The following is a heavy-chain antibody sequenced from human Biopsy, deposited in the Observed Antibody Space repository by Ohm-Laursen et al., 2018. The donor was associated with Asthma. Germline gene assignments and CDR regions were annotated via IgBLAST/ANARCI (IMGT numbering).Heavy chain of an antibody. J-gene: IGHJ6*02. V-gene: IGHV3-20*01. Sequence: SLRLSCTASGFSFSNFAIHWVRQAPGKGLEWVSGINWNGGSTGYADSVKGRFTIFRDNAKNSLYLQMNSLRAEDTALYHCARDSAEWELLRYYYYGMDVWGQGTTVTVSS. CDR3: ARDSAEWELLRYYYYGMDV. CDR1: GFSFSNFA. D-gene: IGHD1-26*01. CDR2: INWNGGST.